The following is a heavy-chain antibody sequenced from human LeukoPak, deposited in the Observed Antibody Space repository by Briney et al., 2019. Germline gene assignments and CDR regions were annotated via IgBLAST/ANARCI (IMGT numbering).Heavy chain of an antibody. CDR3: ARAQDCSGGSCHFDY. CDR1: RFTFSTYW. CDR2: IMQDGSEK. V-gene: IGHV3-7*05. D-gene: IGHD2-15*01. Sequence: GGSLRLSCAASRFTFSTYWMSWVRQAPGKGLEWVASIMQDGSEKNYVDSVKGRFTISRDNAKNSLYLQMNSLRAEDTAVYYCARAQDCSGGSCHFDYWGQGTLVTVSS. J-gene: IGHJ4*02.